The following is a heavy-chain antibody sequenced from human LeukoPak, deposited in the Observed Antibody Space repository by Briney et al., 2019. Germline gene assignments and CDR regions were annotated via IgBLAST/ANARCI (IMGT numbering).Heavy chain of an antibody. Sequence: PSETLSLTCTVSGGSISSGDYYWSWIRQPPGKGLEWIGYIYYSGSTYYNPSLKSRVTISVDTSKNQFSLKLSSVTAADTAVYYCARDPARYGDYGRVVAFDIWGQGTMVTVSS. J-gene: IGHJ3*02. CDR2: IYYSGST. V-gene: IGHV4-30-4*08. D-gene: IGHD4-17*01. CDR1: GGSISSGDYY. CDR3: ARDPARYGDYGRVVAFDI.